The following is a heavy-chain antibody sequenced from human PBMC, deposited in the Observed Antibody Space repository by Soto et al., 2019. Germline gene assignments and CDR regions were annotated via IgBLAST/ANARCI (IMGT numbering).Heavy chain of an antibody. V-gene: IGHV1-69*01. D-gene: IGHD6-19*01. CDR1: GGTFSSYA. Sequence: VSCKASGGTFSSYAISWVRQAPGQGLEWMGGIIPIFGTANYAQKFQGRVTITADESTSTAYMELSSLRSEDTAVYYCAGGWLEYYFDYWGQGTLVTVSS. CDR3: AGGWLEYYFDY. CDR2: IIPIFGTA. J-gene: IGHJ4*02.